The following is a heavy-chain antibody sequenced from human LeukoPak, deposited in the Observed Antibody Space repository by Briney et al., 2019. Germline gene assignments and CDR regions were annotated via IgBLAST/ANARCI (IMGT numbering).Heavy chain of an antibody. Sequence: GGSLRLSCAASGFTFNNAWRSWVRQAPGKGLEWVGRIKSKIDGGTTDYAAPVKGRFTISRDDSKNTLYLQMNSLRTEDTAVYYCSPDPQEYQLLPLVYWGQGTLVTVSS. V-gene: IGHV3-15*01. CDR1: GFTFNNAW. D-gene: IGHD2-2*01. CDR3: SPDPQEYQLLPLVY. CDR2: IKSKIDGGTT. J-gene: IGHJ4*02.